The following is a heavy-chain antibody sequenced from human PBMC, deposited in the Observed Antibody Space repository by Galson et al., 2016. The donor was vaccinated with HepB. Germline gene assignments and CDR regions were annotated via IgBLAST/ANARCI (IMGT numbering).Heavy chain of an antibody. Sequence: SETLSLTCTVSGGSIGSSTSFWGWIRQSPGKGLEWIGSIYDSGNTYQNPSLESRATLSVDTSKNQLSLRLRSLTASDTAVYYCARHTSHSVVATAAFDVWGQGTMVTVSS. V-gene: IGHV4-39*01. J-gene: IGHJ3*01. CDR2: IYDSGNT. D-gene: IGHD2-21*02. CDR1: GGSIGSSTSF. CDR3: ARHTSHSVVATAAFDV.